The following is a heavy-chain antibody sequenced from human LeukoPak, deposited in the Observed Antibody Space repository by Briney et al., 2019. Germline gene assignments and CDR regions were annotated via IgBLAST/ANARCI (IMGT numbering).Heavy chain of an antibody. D-gene: IGHD6-13*01. CDR2: IYYSGST. CDR3: ARGYSSSWYHDY. CDR1: GGSITGGGHY. J-gene: IGHJ4*02. V-gene: IGHV4-31*03. Sequence: SETLSLTCTVSGGSITGGGHYCSWIRQHPGKGLEWIGYIYYSGSTYYNPSLKSRVTISVDTSKNQFSLKLSSVTAADTAVYYCARGYSSSWYHDYWGQGTLVIVSS.